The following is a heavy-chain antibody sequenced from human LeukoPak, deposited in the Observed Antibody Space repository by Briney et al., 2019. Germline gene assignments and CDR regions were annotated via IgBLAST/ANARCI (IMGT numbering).Heavy chain of an antibody. D-gene: IGHD3-10*01. CDR3: ARDRYSYTSGYGLDV. J-gene: IGHJ6*02. V-gene: IGHV3-30*03. CDR1: GFVFSKYG. Sequence: GGSLRLSCAGSGFVFSKYGMHWVRQAPGKGLEWVSVISYDGSNKDDADSVKGRFTISRDNSKNTLFLQMNSLRPEDTAVYYCARDRYSYTSGYGLDVWGQGTTVAVSS. CDR2: ISYDGSNK.